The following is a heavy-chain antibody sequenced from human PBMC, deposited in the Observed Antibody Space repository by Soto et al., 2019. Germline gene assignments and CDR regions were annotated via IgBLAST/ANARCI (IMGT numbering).Heavy chain of an antibody. V-gene: IGHV3-23*01. CDR2: ISGSGGST. CDR3: AKDRSYGPSHYYYYYYYGMDV. CDR1: GFTFSSYA. D-gene: IGHD5-18*01. J-gene: IGHJ6*02. Sequence: GGSLRLSCAASGFTFSSYAMSWVRQAPGKGLEWVSAISGSGGSTYYADSVKGRFTISRDNSKNTLYLQMNSPRAEDTAVYYCAKDRSYGPSHYYYYYYYGMDVWGQGTTVTVSS.